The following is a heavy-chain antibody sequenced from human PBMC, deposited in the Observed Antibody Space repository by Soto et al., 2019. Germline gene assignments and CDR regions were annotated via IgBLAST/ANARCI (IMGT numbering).Heavy chain of an antibody. CDR3: AKSETYYYDSSGYPITYYFDY. D-gene: IGHD3-22*01. Sequence: GGSLRLSCAASGFTFSSYGMHWVRQAPGKGLEWVAVISYDGSNKYYADSVKGRFTISRDNSKNTLYLQMNSLRAEDTAVYYCAKSETYYYDSSGYPITYYFDYWGQGTLVTVSS. CDR2: ISYDGSNK. V-gene: IGHV3-30*18. J-gene: IGHJ4*02. CDR1: GFTFSSYG.